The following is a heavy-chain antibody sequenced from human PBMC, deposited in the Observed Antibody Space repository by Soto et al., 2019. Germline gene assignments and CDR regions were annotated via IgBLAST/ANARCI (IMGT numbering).Heavy chain of an antibody. D-gene: IGHD2-15*01. J-gene: IGHJ6*02. CDR2: IKTSAGGGAT. V-gene: IGHV3-15*07. CDR1: GFSFNEAW. Sequence: EVQLVESAGGLVKPGGSLRLSCVASGFSFNEAWMNWVRQAPGEGLEWVGRIKTSAGGGATDYAAPVQGRFTISRDDSKNALYLHMNSLRTEDTAIYYCTTGSVGGIWGQGTTVTVSS. CDR3: TTGSVGGI.